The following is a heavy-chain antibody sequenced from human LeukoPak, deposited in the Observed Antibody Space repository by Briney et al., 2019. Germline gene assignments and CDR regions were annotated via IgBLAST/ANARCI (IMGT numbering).Heavy chain of an antibody. CDR1: GYTFTSYD. V-gene: IGHV1-8*01. CDR3: ARGRLTMVRGVISDY. Sequence: ASVKVSCKASGYTFTSYDINWVRQATGQGLERMGWMNPNSGNTGYAQKFQGRVTMTRNTSISTAYMELSSLRSEDTAVCYCARGRLTMVRGVISDYWGQGTLVTVSS. CDR2: MNPNSGNT. J-gene: IGHJ4*02. D-gene: IGHD3-10*01.